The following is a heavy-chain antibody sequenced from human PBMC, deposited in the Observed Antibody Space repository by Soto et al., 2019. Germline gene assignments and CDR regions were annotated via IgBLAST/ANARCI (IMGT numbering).Heavy chain of an antibody. V-gene: IGHV3-23*01. J-gene: IGHJ4*02. CDR1: GFTFSSYA. D-gene: IGHD3-16*02. CDR3: AKGARTSYYDYVWGSYRSIGPLDY. Sequence: GGSLRLSCAASGFTFSSYAMSWVRQAPGKGLEWVSAISGSGGSTYYADSVKGRFTISRDNSKNTLYLQMNSLRAEDTAVYYCAKGARTSYYDYVWGSYRSIGPLDYWGQGTLVTVSS. CDR2: ISGSGGST.